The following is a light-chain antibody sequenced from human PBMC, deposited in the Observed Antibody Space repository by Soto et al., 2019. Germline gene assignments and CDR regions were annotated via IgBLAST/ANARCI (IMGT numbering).Light chain of an antibody. CDR1: ESLGKT. V-gene: IGKV3-11*01. CDR2: DVF. CDR3: QQRNTWPLT. J-gene: IGKJ4*01. Sequence: EIVLTQSPATLSLSPGDRATLSCRASESLGKTLAWYQQKPGQAPRLLIYDVFKRVTGIPARFSGSGSGTDFTLTISSLEPEDFAVYYCQQRNTWPLTFGGGTTVEIK.